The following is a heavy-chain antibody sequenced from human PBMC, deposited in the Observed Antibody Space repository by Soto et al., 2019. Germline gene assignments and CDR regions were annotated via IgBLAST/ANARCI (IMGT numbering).Heavy chain of an antibody. CDR2: INHSGST. J-gene: IGHJ5*02. CDR3: ARGRLRLGELSGWFDP. V-gene: IGHV4-34*01. D-gene: IGHD3-16*02. Sequence: SETLSLTCAVYGGSFSGYYWSWIRQPPGKGLEWIGEINHSGSTNYSPSLKSRVTISVDTSKNQFSLKLSSVTAADTAVYYCARGRLRLGELSGWFDPWGQGTLVTVSS. CDR1: GGSFSGYY.